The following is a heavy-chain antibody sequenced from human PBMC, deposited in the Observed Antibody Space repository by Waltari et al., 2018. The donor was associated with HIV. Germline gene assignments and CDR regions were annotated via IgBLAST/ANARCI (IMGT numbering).Heavy chain of an antibody. D-gene: IGHD3-10*01. J-gene: IGHJ4*02. CDR3: TTAMADY. CDR2: IKSKTDGGTT. Sequence: EVQVVESGGGLVKPGGSLRLSCAASGFTFNNAWMTWVRQAPGKGLEWVGHIKSKTDGGTTDYAAPVKGRFTISRDDSKNTLYLQMNSLKTEDTAVYYCTTAMADYWGQGTLVTVSS. CDR1: GFTFNNAW. V-gene: IGHV3-15*01.